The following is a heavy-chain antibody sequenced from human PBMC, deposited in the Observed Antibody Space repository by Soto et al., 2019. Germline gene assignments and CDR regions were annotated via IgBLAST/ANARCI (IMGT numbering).Heavy chain of an antibody. V-gene: IGHV3-49*04. CDR3: TRDRLTYYYDSSGYYSLRYAFDI. Sequence: GGSLRLSCTASGFTFGDYAMSWVRQAPGKGLEWVGFIRSKAYGGTTEYAASVKGRFTISRDDSKSIAYLQMNSLKTEDTAVYYCTRDRLTYYYDSSGYYSLRYAFDIWRQGTMVTVSS. CDR1: GFTFGDYA. D-gene: IGHD3-22*01. J-gene: IGHJ3*02. CDR2: IRSKAYGGTT.